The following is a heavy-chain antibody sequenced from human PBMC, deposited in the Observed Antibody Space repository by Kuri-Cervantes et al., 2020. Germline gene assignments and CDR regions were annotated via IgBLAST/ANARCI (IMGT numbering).Heavy chain of an antibody. Sequence: GESLKISCAASGFTFSTYWMHWVRQVTGKGLVWVSRIKSDGSTPVYADSVKGRFTISRDNAKNTLYLQMNSLRAEDTAIYYCAKSYSVSGSYYNGLDYWGQGTLVTVSS. J-gene: IGHJ4*02. CDR1: GFTFSTYW. D-gene: IGHD3-10*01. CDR2: IKSDGSTP. CDR3: AKSYSVSGSYYNGLDY. V-gene: IGHV3-74*03.